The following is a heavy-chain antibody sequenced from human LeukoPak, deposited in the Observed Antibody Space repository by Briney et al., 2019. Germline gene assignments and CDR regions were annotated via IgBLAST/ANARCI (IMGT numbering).Heavy chain of an antibody. J-gene: IGHJ6*03. CDR3: ARDFTVTTPLYYYYMAV. V-gene: IGHV1-69*04. CDR1: GGTFSSYT. CDR2: IIPILGIA. Sequence: GASVKVSCKASGGTFSSYTISWVRQAPGQGLEWMGRIIPILGIANYAQKFQGRVTITADKSTSTAYMELSSLRSEDTAVYYCARDFTVTTPLYYYYMAVWGKGTTVTVSS. D-gene: IGHD4-11*01.